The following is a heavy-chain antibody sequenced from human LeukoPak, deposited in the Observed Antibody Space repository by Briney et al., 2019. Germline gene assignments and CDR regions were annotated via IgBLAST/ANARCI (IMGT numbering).Heavy chain of an antibody. V-gene: IGHV3-48*04. CDR2: IDSSGDVI. CDR1: GFTFSSYS. CDR3: AKGTHSSSWHWFDP. D-gene: IGHD6-13*01. Sequence: GGSLRLSCAASGFTFSSYSMNWVRQAPGKGLEWLSYIDSSGDVIYYADSVKGRFTISRDNAKNSLYLQMSSLRAEDTAVYYCAKGTHSSSWHWFDPWGQGTLVTVST. J-gene: IGHJ5*02.